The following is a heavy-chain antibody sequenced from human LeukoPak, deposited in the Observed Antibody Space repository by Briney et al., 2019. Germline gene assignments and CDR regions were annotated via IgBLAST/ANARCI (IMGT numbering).Heavy chain of an antibody. CDR1: GFTFSSYG. D-gene: IGHD3-22*01. Sequence: GGSLRLSCAASGFTFSSYGMHWVRQAPGKGLERVAFIRYDGSNKYYADSVKGRFTISRDNSKNTLYLQMNSLRAEDTAVYYCAKELGGYDSSGYDYWGQGTLVTVSS. V-gene: IGHV3-30*02. CDR2: IRYDGSNK. CDR3: AKELGGYDSSGYDY. J-gene: IGHJ4*02.